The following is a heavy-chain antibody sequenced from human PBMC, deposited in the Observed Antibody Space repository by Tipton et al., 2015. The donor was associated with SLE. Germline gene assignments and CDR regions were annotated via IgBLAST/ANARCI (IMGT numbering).Heavy chain of an antibody. Sequence: SLRLSCTASGFTFSDYWMSWIRQAPGKGLEWVANIRQDESEKYYVDSVKGRFTVSRDNAKNSLHLQMNSLRAEDTAVYYCARNLGPEWMATKRGYFDLWGRGTLVSVSS. CDR1: GFTFSDYW. J-gene: IGHJ2*01. CDR2: IRQDESEK. D-gene: IGHD5-24*01. CDR3: ARNLGPEWMATKRGYFDL. V-gene: IGHV3-7*01.